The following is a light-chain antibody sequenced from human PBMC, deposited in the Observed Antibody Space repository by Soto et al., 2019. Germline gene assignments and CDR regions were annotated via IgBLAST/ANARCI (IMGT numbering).Light chain of an antibody. J-gene: IGKJ3*01. CDR2: GAS. V-gene: IGKV1-39*01. CDR1: QSISSY. Sequence: DIQMTQSPSSLSASIGDRVTITCRASQSISSYLNWYQQKPGRAPKVLISGASTVESGVPSRFSGSGSGTDVTLTISSLQPEDFATYYCQQSNSYPLTFGPGTTVDVK. CDR3: QQSNSYPLT.